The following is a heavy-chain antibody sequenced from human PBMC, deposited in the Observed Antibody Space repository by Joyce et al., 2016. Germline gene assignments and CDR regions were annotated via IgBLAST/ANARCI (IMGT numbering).Heavy chain of an antibody. Sequence: EVQLVESGGGLVQPGGSLRLSCAASGFNFSSYWMHWVRQTPGKGRVWVSRTNEDGSHINYADSVKGRFTISRDNAKNTLYLQMNSLRAEDTAVYYCGRDLGGAASSWGQGTLVTVSS. V-gene: IGHV3-74*01. CDR3: GRDLGGAASS. J-gene: IGHJ5*02. D-gene: IGHD1-26*01. CDR2: TNEDGSHI. CDR1: GFNFSSYW.